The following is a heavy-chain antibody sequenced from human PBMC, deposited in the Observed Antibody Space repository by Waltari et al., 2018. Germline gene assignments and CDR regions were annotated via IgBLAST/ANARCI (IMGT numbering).Heavy chain of an antibody. CDR2: ISYSGST. CDR1: GGSIIGSRYY. V-gene: IGHV4-39*01. D-gene: IGHD1-26*01. CDR3: ATSPEDYRFAY. J-gene: IGHJ4*02. Sequence: QLQLQESGPGLVKPSETLSLTCTVSGGSIIGSRYYWGWIRQPPGKGLEWIGSISYSGSTYYHPSLQSRVTISVDPSKTQFSLKLNSVTAAATAVYYCATSPEDYRFAYWGQGTLVTVSS.